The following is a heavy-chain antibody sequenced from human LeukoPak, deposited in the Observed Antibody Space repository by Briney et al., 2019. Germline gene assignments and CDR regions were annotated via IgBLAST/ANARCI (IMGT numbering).Heavy chain of an antibody. CDR3: ARREGDHHYGMDV. J-gene: IGHJ6*02. CDR2: ISYSGTT. CDR1: GGYISGDN. Sequence: SETLTLTCTVSGGYISGDNWSWIRQPPGKGLEWIGYISYSGTTNYNPSLKSRVTISEDTSKNQISLRPRSVTAADTAVYYCARREGDHHYGMDVWGQGTPVTVSS. D-gene: IGHD3-16*01. V-gene: IGHV4-59*08.